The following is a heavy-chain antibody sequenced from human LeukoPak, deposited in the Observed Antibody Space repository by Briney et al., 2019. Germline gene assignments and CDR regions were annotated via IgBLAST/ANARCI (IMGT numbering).Heavy chain of an antibody. Sequence: ASVKVSCKASVYTFTGYYMHWVRQAPGQGLEWMGWINPNSGGTNYAQKFQDRVTMTRDTSISTAYMELSRLRSDDTAVYYCARDLSNYAFDIWGQGTMVTVSS. D-gene: IGHD4/OR15-4a*01. CDR2: INPNSGGT. J-gene: IGHJ3*02. V-gene: IGHV1-2*02. CDR3: ARDLSNYAFDI. CDR1: VYTFTGYY.